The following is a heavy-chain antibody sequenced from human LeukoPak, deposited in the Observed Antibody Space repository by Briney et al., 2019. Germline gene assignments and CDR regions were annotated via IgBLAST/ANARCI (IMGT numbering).Heavy chain of an antibody. D-gene: IGHD6-19*01. CDR1: GFTFSSYG. J-gene: IGHJ6*03. CDR2: IRYDGSNK. CDR3: AKDQGYSSGWYYYYMDV. Sequence: RRGSLRLSCAASGFTFSSYGMHWVRQAPGKGLEWVAFIRYDGSNKYYADSVKGRFTISRDNYKNTLYLQMNSLRAEDTAVYYCAKDQGYSSGWYYYYMDVWGKGTTVTISS. V-gene: IGHV3-30*02.